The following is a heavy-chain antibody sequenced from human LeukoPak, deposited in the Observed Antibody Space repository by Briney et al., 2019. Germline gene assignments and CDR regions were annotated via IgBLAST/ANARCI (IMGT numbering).Heavy chain of an antibody. CDR3: ARLSIEVVPASDWFDP. CDR2: IYCSGST. D-gene: IGHD2-2*01. V-gene: IGHV4-39*01. J-gene: IGHJ5*02. Sequence: PSETLSLTCTVSGGSISSSSYYWGWIRQPPGKGLEWVGSIYCSGSTYANPPLRSRVTISVDTYKNQFSLKLSSVTAADTAVYYCARLSIEVVPASDWFDPWGQGTLVTVST. CDR1: GGSISSSSYY.